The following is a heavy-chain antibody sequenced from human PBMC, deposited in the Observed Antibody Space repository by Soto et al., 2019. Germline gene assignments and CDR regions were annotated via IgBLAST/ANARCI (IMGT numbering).Heavy chain of an antibody. J-gene: IGHJ3*02. CDR3: AGSPYYYDSSGYYYVAFDI. CDR2: IYYSGST. Sequence: SETLSLTCTVSGGSINSYYWSWIRQPPGKGLEWIGYIYYSGSTNYNPSLKSRVTISVDTSKNQFSLKLSSVTAADTAVYYCAGSPYYYDSSGYYYVAFDIWGQGTMVTVSS. CDR1: GGSINSYY. D-gene: IGHD3-22*01. V-gene: IGHV4-59*01.